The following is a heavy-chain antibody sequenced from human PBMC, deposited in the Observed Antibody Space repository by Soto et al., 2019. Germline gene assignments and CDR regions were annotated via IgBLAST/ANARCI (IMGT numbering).Heavy chain of an antibody. J-gene: IGHJ4*02. CDR3: LTGDYY. Sequence: EEQLVESGGGLVQPGGSLRLSCAASGFSFSTHYMNWVRQTPGKGLEWVSSINRDSTVIKYADSVKGRFTISRDNARNSLSLQMNSPRAEDTAVYYCLTGDYYGGTGTLVTVSS. CDR1: GFSFSTHY. D-gene: IGHD3-22*01. V-gene: IGHV3-48*01. CDR2: INRDSTVI.